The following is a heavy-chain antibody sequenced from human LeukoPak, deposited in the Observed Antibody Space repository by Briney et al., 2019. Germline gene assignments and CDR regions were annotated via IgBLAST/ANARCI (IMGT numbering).Heavy chain of an antibody. Sequence: SVKVSCKASGGTFSSYAISWVRQAPGQGLEWMGRIIPIFGTANYAQKFQGRFTITTDESTSTPYMQLSSLRSEDTAVYDCARDRGIVVVVAAYDAFDIWGQGTMVTVSS. CDR2: IIPIFGTA. CDR3: ARDRGIVVVVAAYDAFDI. CDR1: GGTFSSYA. J-gene: IGHJ3*02. V-gene: IGHV1-69*05. D-gene: IGHD2-15*01.